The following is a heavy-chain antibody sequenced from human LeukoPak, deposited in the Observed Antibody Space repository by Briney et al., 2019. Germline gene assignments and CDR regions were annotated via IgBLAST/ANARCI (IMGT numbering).Heavy chain of an antibody. D-gene: IGHD3-22*01. CDR1: GYTFTGYY. V-gene: IGHV1-2*02. CDR2: INPNSGGT. Sequence: ASVKVSCKASGYTFTGYYMHWVRQAPGQGLEWKGWINPNSGGTNYAQKFQGRVTMTRDTSISTAYMELSRLRSDDTAVYYCATLYYYDSSGSFDYWGQGTLVTVSS. CDR3: ATLYYYDSSGSFDY. J-gene: IGHJ4*02.